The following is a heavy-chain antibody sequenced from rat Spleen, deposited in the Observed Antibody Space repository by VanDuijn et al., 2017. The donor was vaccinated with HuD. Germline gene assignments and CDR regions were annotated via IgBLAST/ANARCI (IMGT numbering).Heavy chain of an antibody. D-gene: IGHD1-3*01. V-gene: IGHV3-3*01. CDR3: AKTTVAYYYVMDA. CDR2: INSAGST. CDR1: GYSITSSYR. J-gene: IGHJ4*01. Sequence: EVQLQESGPGLVKPSQSLPLTCSVTGYSITSSYRWNWIRKFPGNKLEWMGYINSAGSTNYNPSLKSRISITRDTSKNQFFLQVNSVTTEDTATYYCAKTTVAYYYVMDAWGQGASVTVSS.